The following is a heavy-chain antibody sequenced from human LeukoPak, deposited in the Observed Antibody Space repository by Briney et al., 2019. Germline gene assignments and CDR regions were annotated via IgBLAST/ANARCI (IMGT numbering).Heavy chain of an antibody. CDR2: IYYGGST. D-gene: IGHD3-10*01. J-gene: IGHJ3*02. CDR1: VGSISTTSYY. V-gene: IGHV4-39*07. Sequence: SETLSLTCTVSVGSISTTSYYWGWIRQPPGEGLEWIGSIYYGGSTYYSPSLKSRVTISLDTSKHQFSLKLSSVTAADTAVYYCSFNLGSGSYAFDIWGQGTMVTVSS. CDR3: SFNLGSGSYAFDI.